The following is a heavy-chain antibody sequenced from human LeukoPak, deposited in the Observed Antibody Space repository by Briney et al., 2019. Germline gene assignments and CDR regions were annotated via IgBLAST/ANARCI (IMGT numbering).Heavy chain of an antibody. CDR3: ARDNVVDATSGIDY. D-gene: IGHD2-15*01. Sequence: PSETLSLTCSVSGASISSGDYYWAWIRQPPGKGLDWIGSVSYSGSTYFNPSLKSRVTISVDTSKQQFSPKVTSMTAADTAVYFRARDNVVDATSGIDYWGQGTLVTVSS. CDR1: GASISSGDYY. V-gene: IGHV4-39*07. J-gene: IGHJ4*02. CDR2: VSYSGST.